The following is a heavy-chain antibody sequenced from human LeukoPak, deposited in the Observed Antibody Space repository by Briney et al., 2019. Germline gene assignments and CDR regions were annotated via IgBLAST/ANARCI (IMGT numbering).Heavy chain of an antibody. V-gene: IGHV3-21*06. CDR1: RFNFGAYT. CDR3: ARDFFHSSESRPFDY. CDR2: IFSRSESI. Sequence: GGSLRLSCAASRFNFGAYTINWVRQAPGKGLEWVSCIFSRSESILYADSVKGRFSISRDNAKNLLYLQMDSLRVEDTAVYYCARDFFHSSESRPFDYWGQGTLVTVSS. J-gene: IGHJ4*02. D-gene: IGHD3-22*01.